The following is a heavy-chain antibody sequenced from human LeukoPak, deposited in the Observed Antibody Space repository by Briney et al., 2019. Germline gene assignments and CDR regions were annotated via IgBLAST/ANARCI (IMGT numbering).Heavy chain of an antibody. J-gene: IGHJ4*02. Sequence: SETLSLTCTVSGGSISSSSYYWGWIRQPPGMGLEWIGSIYYSGSTYYNPSLKSRVTMSVDTSKNQFSLKLTSVTAADTAVYYCARGGSSSSWPFYYWGQGTLVTVSS. V-gene: IGHV4-39*07. CDR1: GGSISSSSYY. D-gene: IGHD6-13*01. CDR2: IYYSGST. CDR3: ARGGSSSSWPFYY.